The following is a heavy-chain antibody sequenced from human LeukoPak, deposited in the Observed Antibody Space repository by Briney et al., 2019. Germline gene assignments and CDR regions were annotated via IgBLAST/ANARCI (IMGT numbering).Heavy chain of an antibody. D-gene: IGHD5-18*01. V-gene: IGHV4-59*01. CDR2: IYYSGST. Sequence: SETLSLTCTVSGGSISSYYGSWIRQPPGKGLEWIGYIYYSGSTNYNPSLKSRVTISVGTSKNQFSLKLSSVTAADTAVYYCARAYVDTAMVFDYWGQGTLVTVSS. CDR1: GGSISSYY. CDR3: ARAYVDTAMVFDY. J-gene: IGHJ4*02.